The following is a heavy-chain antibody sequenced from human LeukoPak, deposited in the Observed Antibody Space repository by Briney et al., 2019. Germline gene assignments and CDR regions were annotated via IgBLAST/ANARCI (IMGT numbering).Heavy chain of an antibody. V-gene: IGHV3-30*18. CDR3: AKVPTPSGHAFDY. CDR2: ISYDGSNK. Sequence: GGSLRLSCAASGFTFSSYGTHWVRQAPGKGLEWVAVISYDGSNKYYADSVKGRFTISRDNSKNTLYLQMNSLRAEDTAVYYCAKVPTPSGHAFDYWGQGTLVTVSS. D-gene: IGHD2-15*01. J-gene: IGHJ4*02. CDR1: GFTFSSYG.